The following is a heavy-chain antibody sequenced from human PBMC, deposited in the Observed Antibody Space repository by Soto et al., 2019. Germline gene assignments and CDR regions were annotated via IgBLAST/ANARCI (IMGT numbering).Heavy chain of an antibody. V-gene: IGHV3-30*03. CDR1: GFTFSTHG. CDR3: ARGNDYDSATFDY. CDR2: ISYDGRNE. D-gene: IGHD2-15*01. J-gene: IGHJ4*02. Sequence: GGSLRLSYEASGFTFSTHGMHWVRQAPGKGLEWVAVISYDGRNENYVDSVKGRFTISRDNSKNTLYLQINSLRIDDTAVFYCARGNDYDSATFDYWGQGAQVTVSS.